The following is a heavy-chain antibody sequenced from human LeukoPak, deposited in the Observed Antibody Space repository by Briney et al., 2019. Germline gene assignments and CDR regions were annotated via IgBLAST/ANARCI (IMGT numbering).Heavy chain of an antibody. J-gene: IGHJ3*02. V-gene: IGHV4-59*01. CDR1: GGSIRGYY. CDR3: ARARSSSSLDALDI. CDR2: IHYSGSS. Sequence: SETLSLTCTVSGGSIRGYYWTWIRQPPGKGLEWLGYIHYSGSSNYNPSLKSRVTISVDTSKNQFFLRLNSVTAADTAVYYCARARSSSSLDALDIWGQGTMVTVSS. D-gene: IGHD6-6*01.